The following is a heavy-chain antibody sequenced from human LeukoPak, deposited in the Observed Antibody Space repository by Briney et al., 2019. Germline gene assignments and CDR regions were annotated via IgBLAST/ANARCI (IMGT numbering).Heavy chain of an antibody. J-gene: IGHJ3*01. V-gene: IGHV1-8*03. CDR2: MNPQSGNT. Sequence: GASVKVSCKASGYTFTNYDINWVRQATGQGLEWMGWMNPQSGNTGYAQKFQGRVTITRDTSITTAYMELSSLRSEDTAVYYCARGHYDARGFSNPFDVWGQGTMVTVSS. CDR3: ARGHYDARGFSNPFDV. D-gene: IGHD3-22*01. CDR1: GYTFTNYD.